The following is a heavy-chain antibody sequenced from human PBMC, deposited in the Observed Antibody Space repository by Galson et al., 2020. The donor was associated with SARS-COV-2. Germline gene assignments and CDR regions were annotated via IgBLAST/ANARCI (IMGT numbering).Heavy chain of an antibody. Sequence: KIGESLKISCKGSGFTFTTYWIGWVRQVPGKGLEWMGIISPGDSEITYSPSFQGQVTISADKSIRTAYLQWSRLKASDTAIYYCARGGGGVPRILFYGMDVWGQGTTVIVSS. CDR1: GFTFTTYW. J-gene: IGHJ6*02. D-gene: IGHD2-21*01. CDR3: ARGGGGVPRILFYGMDV. CDR2: ISPGDSEI. V-gene: IGHV5-51*01.